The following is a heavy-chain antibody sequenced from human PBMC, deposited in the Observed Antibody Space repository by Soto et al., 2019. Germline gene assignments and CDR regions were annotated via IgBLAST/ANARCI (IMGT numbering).Heavy chain of an antibody. J-gene: IGHJ6*02. Sequence: PGGSLRLSCAASGFTFSSYAMHWVRQAPGKGLEWVAVISYDGSNKYCADSVKGRFTISRDNSKNTLYLQMNSLRAEDTAVYYCVRSLWIQLWFYGMDVWGQGTTVTVSS. CDR3: VRSLWIQLWFYGMDV. CDR2: ISYDGSNK. D-gene: IGHD5-18*01. V-gene: IGHV3-30-3*01. CDR1: GFTFSSYA.